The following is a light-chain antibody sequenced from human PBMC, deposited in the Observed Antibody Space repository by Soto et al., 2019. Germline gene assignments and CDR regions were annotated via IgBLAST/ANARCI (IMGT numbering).Light chain of an antibody. Sequence: QSVLTQPPSASGTPGQRVTISCSGSSSNIGSNTVNWYQQLPGTAPKLLIYSTNQRPSGVPERFSGSKSGTSASLAISGLQSEDEADYYCAVWDDNLKGLVGGGTKLTVL. V-gene: IGLV1-44*01. CDR3: AVWDDNLKGL. J-gene: IGLJ2*01. CDR1: SSNIGSNT. CDR2: STN.